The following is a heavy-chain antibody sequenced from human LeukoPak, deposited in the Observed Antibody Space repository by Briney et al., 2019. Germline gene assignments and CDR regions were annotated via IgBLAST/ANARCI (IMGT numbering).Heavy chain of an antibody. CDR3: ARVGDYYDSRGYFDY. CDR2: VSYSGST. J-gene: IGHJ4*02. CDR1: GGSISSSSYS. Sequence: SETLSLTCTVSGGSISSSSYSWGWIRQPPGKGLEWIGIVSYSGSTHYNPSLKSRLYISVDTSKNQFSLRLSSVTAADTAAYYCARVGDYYDSRGYFDYWGQGTLVTVSS. D-gene: IGHD3-22*01. V-gene: IGHV4-39*01.